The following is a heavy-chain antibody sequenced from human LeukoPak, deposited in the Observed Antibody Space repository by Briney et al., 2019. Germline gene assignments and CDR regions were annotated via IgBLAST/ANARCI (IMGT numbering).Heavy chain of an antibody. Sequence: GRSLRLSCAASGFTFSSYGMHWVRQAPGKGLEWVAVISYDGSNKYYADSVKGRFTISRDNSKNTLYLQMNSLRAEDTAVYYCAKGDFWSIRGYFDYWGQGTLVTVSS. CDR2: ISYDGSNK. CDR3: AKGDFWSIRGYFDY. CDR1: GFTFSSYG. D-gene: IGHD3-3*01. J-gene: IGHJ4*02. V-gene: IGHV3-30*18.